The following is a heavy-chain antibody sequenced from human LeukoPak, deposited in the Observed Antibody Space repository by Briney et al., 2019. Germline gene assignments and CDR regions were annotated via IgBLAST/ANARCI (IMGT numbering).Heavy chain of an antibody. V-gene: IGHV4-4*02. D-gene: IGHD5-18*01. CDR3: ASKGYTYGYFDY. Sequence: SGTLSLTCAVSGGSISSNNWWSWVRQPPGKGLEWIGEIYRSGSTNYNLSLKSRVTISVDKSKNQFSLRLSSVTAADTAVYYCASKGYTYGYFDYWGQGTLVTVSS. CDR2: IYRSGST. CDR1: GGSISSNNW. J-gene: IGHJ4*02.